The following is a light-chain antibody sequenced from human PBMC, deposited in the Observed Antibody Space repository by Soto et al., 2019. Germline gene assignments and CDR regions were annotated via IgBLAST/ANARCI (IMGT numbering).Light chain of an antibody. V-gene: IGKV1-5*03. J-gene: IGKJ1*01. CDR3: QQYNSYSGT. CDR2: KAS. CDR1: QSISSW. Sequence: DIQMTQSPSTLSASVGDRVTITCRASQSISSWLAWYQQKQGKAPKLLIYKASSLESGVPSRFSGSGSGKEFTLTISSLQPDDFATYYCQQYNSYSGTFGQGTKVEIK.